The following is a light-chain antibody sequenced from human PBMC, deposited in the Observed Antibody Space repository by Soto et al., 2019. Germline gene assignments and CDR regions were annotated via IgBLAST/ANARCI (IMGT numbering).Light chain of an antibody. CDR1: SSDFGGSHY. CDR3: SSYTTTSTLV. CDR2: EVR. V-gene: IGLV2-14*01. J-gene: IGLJ3*02. Sequence: QSALTQPRSVSGSPGQSVTISCTGTSSDFGGSHYVSWYQQRPGEAPKLIISEVRNRPSGISYRFTGSKSGNTASLTISGLQTEDEADYYCSSYTTTSTLVFGGGTKVTVL.